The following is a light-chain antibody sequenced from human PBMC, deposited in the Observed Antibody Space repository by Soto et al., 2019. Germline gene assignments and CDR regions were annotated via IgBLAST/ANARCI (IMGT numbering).Light chain of an antibody. J-gene: IGKJ1*01. V-gene: IGKV3-20*01. CDR3: QQYSSWPPWT. CDR1: QNIRSNY. Sequence: EIVLAQSPGTLSLSSGERATLSCRPSQNIRSNYLAWYQQKPGQAPRLLIYGASARATGIPARFSGSGSGTEFTLTISSLESEDSAVYYCQQYSSWPPWTFGQGTKVDIK. CDR2: GAS.